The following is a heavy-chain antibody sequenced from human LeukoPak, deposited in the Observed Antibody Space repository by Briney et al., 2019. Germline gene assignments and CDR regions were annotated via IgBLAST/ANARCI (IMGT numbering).Heavy chain of an antibody. V-gene: IGHV3-33*06. CDR1: GFTFSTYG. J-gene: IGHJ4*02. CDR2: IWYDGSNK. CDR3: AKGSYYYGSGSYYNPQDY. Sequence: PGRSLRLSCAASGFTFSTYGMHWARQAPGMGLEWVAVIWYDGSNKYYADSVKGRFTISRDNSKNTLYLQMNSLRAEDTAVYYCAKGSYYYGSGSYYNPQDYWGQGALVTVSS. D-gene: IGHD3-10*01.